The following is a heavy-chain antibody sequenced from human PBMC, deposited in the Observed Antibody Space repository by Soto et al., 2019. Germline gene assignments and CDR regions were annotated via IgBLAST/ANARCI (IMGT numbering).Heavy chain of an antibody. CDR2: IIPIVGLT. Sequence: QVQLLQSGSEVKKPGSSVKVSCRASGGSLSSYPVTWVRQAPGQGLEWMGRIIPIVGLTNYAQKFQGRVTITADKSTSTAYMELSSLRSDDTAVYYCARPAGGHDAGGNYMDGWGKGTRVIVSS. J-gene: IGHJ6*03. CDR3: ARPAGGHDAGGNYMDG. V-gene: IGHV1-69*02. CDR1: GGSLSSYP. D-gene: IGHD2-8*02.